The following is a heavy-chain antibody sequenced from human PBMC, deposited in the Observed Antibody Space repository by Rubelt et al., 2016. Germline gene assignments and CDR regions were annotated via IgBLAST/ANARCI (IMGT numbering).Heavy chain of an antibody. CDR1: VGSFSGYY. CDR3: ARGLRITMVRGVQAPSPYDY. Sequence: QVQLQQWGAGLLKPSETLSLTCAVYVGSFSGYYWSWIRQPPGKGLEWIGEINHSGSTNYNPSLKCGVSISGGTSKNRCTRKLRSVTAADTAVYYCARGLRITMVRGVQAPSPYDYWGQGTLVTVSS. CDR2: INHSGST. D-gene: IGHD3-10*01. V-gene: IGHV4-34*01. J-gene: IGHJ4*02.